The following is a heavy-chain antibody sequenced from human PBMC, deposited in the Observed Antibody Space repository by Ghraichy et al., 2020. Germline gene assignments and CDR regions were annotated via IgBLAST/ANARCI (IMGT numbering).Heavy chain of an antibody. D-gene: IGHD3-3*01. Sequence: GGSLRLSCAASGFTFSNYWMSWVRQVPGKGLEWVAKIRQDGNEIYYVDSVKGRFTISRDNFKNSVYLQMSSLRAEDTAVYYWARAEKEWQLEYWGQGTLVTVSS. CDR3: ARAEKEWQLEY. CDR2: IRQDGNEI. J-gene: IGHJ4*02. CDR1: GFTFSNYW. V-gene: IGHV3-7*01.